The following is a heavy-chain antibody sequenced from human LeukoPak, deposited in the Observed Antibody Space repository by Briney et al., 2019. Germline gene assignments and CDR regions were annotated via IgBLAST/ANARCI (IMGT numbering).Heavy chain of an antibody. CDR1: GGSISSYY. J-gene: IGHJ5*02. CDR2: IYYSGST. CDR3: ATVPVVGPMGA. V-gene: IGHV4-59*01. D-gene: IGHD2-21*01. Sequence: SETLSLTCTVSGGSISSYYWSWIRQPPRKGLEWIGYIYYSGSTNYNPSLKSRVTISVDTSKNQFSLKLSSVTAADTAVYYCATVPVVGPMGAWGQGILVTVSS.